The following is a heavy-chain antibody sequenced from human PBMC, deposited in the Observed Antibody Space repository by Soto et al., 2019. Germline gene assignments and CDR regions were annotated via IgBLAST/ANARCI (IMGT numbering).Heavy chain of an antibody. CDR3: ARGAGRYFDWLLIGSRFDP. Sequence: QVQLQQWGAGLLNPSETLSLTCAVYGGSFSGYYWSWIRQPPGKGLECIGEINHSGSTTYNPSLMIRLNISVDTAENQFSLRGSSVTAAVTAVYYWARGAGRYFDWLLIGSRFDPRCDGTMVTVS. D-gene: IGHD3-9*01. CDR2: INHSGST. J-gene: IGHJ5*02. CDR1: GGSFSGYY. V-gene: IGHV4-34*01.